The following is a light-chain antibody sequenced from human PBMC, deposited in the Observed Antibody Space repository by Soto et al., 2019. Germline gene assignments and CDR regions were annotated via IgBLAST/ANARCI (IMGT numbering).Light chain of an antibody. Sequence: EIVLTQSPGTLSLSPGEGATLSCRASQSVSSTYLAWYQQKPGQAPRLLIYGASSRATGIPDRFSGSESGTDFTLPISRLEPEDFAVYYCQQYGRSLRGFTFGPGTKVDIK. CDR3: QQYGRSLRGFT. V-gene: IGKV3-20*01. J-gene: IGKJ3*01. CDR2: GAS. CDR1: QSVSSTY.